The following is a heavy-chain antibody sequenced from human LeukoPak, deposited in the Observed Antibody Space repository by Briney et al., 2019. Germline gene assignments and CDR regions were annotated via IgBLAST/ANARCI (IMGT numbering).Heavy chain of an antibody. J-gene: IGHJ4*02. V-gene: IGHV3-23*01. CDR2: ISGNAGST. CDR3: AKYGAPGWSGYCDY. CDR1: GFIFSNYA. D-gene: IGHD4/OR15-4a*01. Sequence: GGSLILSCAASGFIFSNYAMTWVRQAPGKGLEWVSSISGNAGSTYYIDSVKGRFTISRDNSKNTLFLQMNSLRAEDTGMYYCAKYGAPGWSGYCDYWGQGTLVTVSS.